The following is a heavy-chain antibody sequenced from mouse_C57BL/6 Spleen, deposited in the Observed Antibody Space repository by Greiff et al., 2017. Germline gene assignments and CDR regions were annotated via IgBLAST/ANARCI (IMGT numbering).Heavy chain of an antibody. CDR3: ARRGQLEDYYAMDY. Sequence: VQLKQSGAELARPGASVKLSCKASGYTFTSYGISWVKQRTGQGLEWIGEIYPRSGNTYYNEKFKGKATLTADKSSSTAYMELRSLTSEDSAVYFCARRGQLEDYYAMDYWGQGTSVTVSS. CDR2: IYPRSGNT. CDR1: GYTFTSYG. V-gene: IGHV1-81*01. D-gene: IGHD3-2*01. J-gene: IGHJ4*01.